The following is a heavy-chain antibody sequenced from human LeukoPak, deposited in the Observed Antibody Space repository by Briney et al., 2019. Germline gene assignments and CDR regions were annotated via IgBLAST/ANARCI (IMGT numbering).Heavy chain of an antibody. CDR2: ISASGQTI. V-gene: IGHV3-48*03. J-gene: IGHJ3*02. Sequence: GGSLRLSCAASGFSFSTYEFHWVRHAPGKGLEWVSYISASGQTIYYADSVKGRFTISRDNAKNSLYLQMNSLRAEDTAVYYCARDSPDDAFDIWGQGTMVTVSS. CDR1: GFSFSTYE. CDR3: ARDSPDDAFDI.